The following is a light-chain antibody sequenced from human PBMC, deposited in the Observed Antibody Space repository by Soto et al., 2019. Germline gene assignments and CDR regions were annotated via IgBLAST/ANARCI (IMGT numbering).Light chain of an antibody. CDR1: SNDVGAYNY. V-gene: IGLV2-14*01. Sequence: QSALTQPASVSESPGQSITISCTGTSNDVGAYNYVSWYQQHPGKAPKLMIYEVSNRPSGVSNHFSGSKSGNTASLTISGLQAEDEAYYYCSSYTSSSTYVFGTGTKLTVL. CDR2: EVS. CDR3: SSYTSSSTYV. J-gene: IGLJ1*01.